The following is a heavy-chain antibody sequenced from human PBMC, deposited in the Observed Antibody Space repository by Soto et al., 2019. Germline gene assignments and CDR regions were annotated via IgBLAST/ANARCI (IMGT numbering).Heavy chain of an antibody. V-gene: IGHV4-4*02. D-gene: IGHD6-25*01. J-gene: IGHJ5*02. CDR1: GGSISDTQW. CDR3: ARQRDSLEP. Sequence: ASETLSLTCALAGGSISDTQWWSWARQPPGNGLGRFGEIYYRGSTNYNPSLKSRVTITLGNANNRLSLTPTSVTSADTAVYYLARQRDSLEPWGQGTLVTVSS. CDR2: IYYRGST.